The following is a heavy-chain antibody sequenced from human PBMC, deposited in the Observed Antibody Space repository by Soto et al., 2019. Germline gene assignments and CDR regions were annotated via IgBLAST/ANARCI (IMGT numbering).Heavy chain of an antibody. V-gene: IGHV4-34*09. CDR3: ATTYYDFWSGYPQGGMDV. CDR1: GGSFSGYY. CDR2: INHSGST. J-gene: IGHJ6*02. Sequence: SETLSLTCAVYGGSFSGYYWSWIRQPPGKGLEWIGEINHSGSTYYDPSLKSRVTISVDTSKNQFSLKLSSVTAADTAVYYCATTYYDFWSGYPQGGMDVWGQGTTVTVSS. D-gene: IGHD3-3*01.